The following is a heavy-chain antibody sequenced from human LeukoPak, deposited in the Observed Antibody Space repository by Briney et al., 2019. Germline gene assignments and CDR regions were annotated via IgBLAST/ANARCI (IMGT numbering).Heavy chain of an antibody. V-gene: IGHV3-53*01. J-gene: IGHJ3*02. CDR3: ARGLLDDYTHPAAFDI. CDR2: IYSGGST. Sequence: GGSLRLSCAASGFTVSSNYMSWVRQAPGKGLEWVSVIYSGGSTYYADSVKGRFTISRDNSKNTLYLQMNSLRAEDTAVYYCARGLLDDYTHPAAFDIWGQWTMVTVSS. D-gene: IGHD5-24*01. CDR1: GFTVSSNY.